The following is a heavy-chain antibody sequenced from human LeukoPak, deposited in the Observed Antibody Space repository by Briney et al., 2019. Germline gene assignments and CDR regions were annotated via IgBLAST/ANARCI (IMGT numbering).Heavy chain of an antibody. J-gene: IGHJ4*02. Sequence: PGGSLRLSCAASGFTFSDYYMSWIRQAPGKGLEWVSYISSSGATIYYADSVRGRFTISRDNAKNSPYLQMNSLRAEDTAVYYCARDLSRYDYVWGSYRFDYWGQGTLVTVSP. D-gene: IGHD3-16*02. CDR2: ISSSGATI. CDR3: ARDLSRYDYVWGSYRFDY. CDR1: GFTFSDYY. V-gene: IGHV3-11*01.